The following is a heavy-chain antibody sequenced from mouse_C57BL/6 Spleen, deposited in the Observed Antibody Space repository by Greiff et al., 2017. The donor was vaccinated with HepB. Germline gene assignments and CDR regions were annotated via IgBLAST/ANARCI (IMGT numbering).Heavy chain of an antibody. J-gene: IGHJ2*01. V-gene: IGHV1-80*01. Sequence: QVQLQQSGAELVKPGASVKISCKASGYAFSSYWMNWVKQRPGKGLEWIGQIYPGDGDTNYNGKFKGKATLTADKSSSTAYMQLSSLTSEDSAVYFCARSRCITTAFFDYWGQGTTLTVSS. CDR2: IYPGDGDT. CDR3: ARSRCITTAFFDY. CDR1: GYAFSSYW. D-gene: IGHD1-2*01.